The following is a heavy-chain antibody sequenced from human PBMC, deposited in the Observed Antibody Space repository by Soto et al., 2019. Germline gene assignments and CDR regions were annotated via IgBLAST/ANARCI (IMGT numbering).Heavy chain of an antibody. D-gene: IGHD2-2*01. J-gene: IGHJ6*02. Sequence: ASVKVSCKASGYTFTSYAMHWVRQAPGQRLEWMGWINAGNGNTKYSQKFQGRVTITRDTSASTAYMELSSLRSEDTAVYYCAREDDCSSTSCRDYYGMDVWGQGTTVTVSS. V-gene: IGHV1-3*01. CDR3: AREDDCSSTSCRDYYGMDV. CDR1: GYTFTSYA. CDR2: INAGNGNT.